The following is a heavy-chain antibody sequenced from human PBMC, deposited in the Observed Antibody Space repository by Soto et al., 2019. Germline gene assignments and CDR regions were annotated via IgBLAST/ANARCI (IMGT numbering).Heavy chain of an antibody. CDR3: ARDFYDILTGFNDAFDI. D-gene: IGHD3-9*01. V-gene: IGHV3-7*05. Sequence: GVSLRRSCAASGFTFSRYWMSWVRQAQRKGLEWVANIKQDGSEKYYVDSVKGRFTISRDNAKNSLYLQMNSLRAEDTAVYYCARDFYDILTGFNDAFDIWGQGTMVTVSS. CDR1: GFTFSRYW. J-gene: IGHJ3*02. CDR2: IKQDGSEK.